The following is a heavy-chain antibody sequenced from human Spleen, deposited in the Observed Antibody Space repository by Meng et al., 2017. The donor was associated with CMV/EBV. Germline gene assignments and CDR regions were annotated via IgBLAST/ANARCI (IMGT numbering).Heavy chain of an antibody. V-gene: IGHV4-38-2*02. D-gene: IGHD3-16*01. CDR3: AREWGQHLDY. J-gene: IGHJ4*02. Sequence: SETLSLTCTVSGYSISAYYWGWIRQPPRKGLEWVGSIYHSGSTYYNPSLKSRVTMSLDTSKNQFSLRLISVTAADTAVYYCAREWGQHLDYWGQGTLVTVSS. CDR1: GYSISAYY. CDR2: IYHSGST.